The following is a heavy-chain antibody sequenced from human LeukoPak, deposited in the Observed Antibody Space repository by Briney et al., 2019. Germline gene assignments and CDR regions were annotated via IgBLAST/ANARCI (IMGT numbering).Heavy chain of an antibody. J-gene: IGHJ4*02. D-gene: IGHD5/OR15-5a*01. CDR3: ARARGSVYDY. CDR1: GGSISSGGYY. Sequence: SETLSLTCTVSGGSISSGGYYWSWIRQHPGKGLEWIGYIYYSGTTYYNRSLKSRVTISVDTSKNQFSLKLSSVTAADTAVYYCARARGSVYDYWGQGTLVTVSS. V-gene: IGHV4-31*03. CDR2: IYYSGTT.